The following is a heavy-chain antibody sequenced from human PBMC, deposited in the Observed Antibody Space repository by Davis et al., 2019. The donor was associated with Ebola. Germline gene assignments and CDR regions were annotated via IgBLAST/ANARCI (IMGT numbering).Heavy chain of an antibody. J-gene: IGHJ4*02. Sequence: GESLKISCAASGFPFRVYFMDWVRLTPGKGLGWVGLSRNKENRYSTEYAASVKGRFTISRDDSKNLLYLEMNGLRTEDTAVYYCVTENWYRFESWGQGTLVTVSS. V-gene: IGHV3-72*01. CDR1: GFPFRVYF. D-gene: IGHD1/OR15-1a*01. CDR2: SRNKENRYST. CDR3: VTENWYRFES.